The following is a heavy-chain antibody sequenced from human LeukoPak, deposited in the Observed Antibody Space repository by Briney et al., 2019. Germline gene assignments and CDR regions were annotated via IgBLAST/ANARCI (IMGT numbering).Heavy chain of an antibody. J-gene: IGHJ4*02. Sequence: GGSLRVSLLASVFTYLSYWMNWVRPARGKGLEWVAHIKQDGSKKYYVGSVKGRFPISRDNAKNSLYLQMNSLRAEDTAVYYCARDLCSSTSCYLRNDYWGQGTLVTVSS. D-gene: IGHD2-2*01. V-gene: IGHV3-7*01. CDR3: ARDLCSSTSCYLRNDY. CDR2: IKQDGSKK. CDR1: VFTYLSYW.